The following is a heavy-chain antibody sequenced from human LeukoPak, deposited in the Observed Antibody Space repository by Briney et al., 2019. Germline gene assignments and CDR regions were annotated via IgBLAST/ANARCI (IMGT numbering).Heavy chain of an antibody. CDR1: GFTFTNSA. V-gene: IGHV1-58*02. CDR3: AARGYSGYSDY. CDR2: IVVGSGNT. J-gene: IGHJ4*02. Sequence: SVTVSCKASGFTFTNSAMQWVRQARGQRLEWIGWIVVGSGNTNYAQKFQERVTITRDMSTSTAYMELNSLRSEDTAVYYCAARGYSGYSDYWGQGTLVTVSS. D-gene: IGHD5-12*01.